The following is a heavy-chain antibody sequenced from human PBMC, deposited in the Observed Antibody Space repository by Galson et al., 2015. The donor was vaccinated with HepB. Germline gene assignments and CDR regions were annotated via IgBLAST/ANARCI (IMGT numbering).Heavy chain of an antibody. J-gene: IGHJ5*02. CDR2: ISVYNGTT. CDR1: GYTFTNYG. Sequence: SVKVSCKASGYTFTNYGISWVRQAPGQGLEWMGWISVYNGTTEYAQNLQGRVTMTTDTSTSAAYMELRSLRSDDTAVYYCARDKGTVAGYIGLWGQGTLVTVSS. D-gene: IGHD6-19*01. CDR3: ARDKGTVAGYIGL. V-gene: IGHV1-18*04.